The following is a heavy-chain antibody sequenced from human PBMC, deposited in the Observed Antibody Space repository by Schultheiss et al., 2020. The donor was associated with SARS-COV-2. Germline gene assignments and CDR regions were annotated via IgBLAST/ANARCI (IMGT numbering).Heavy chain of an antibody. V-gene: IGHV3-23*01. D-gene: IGHD6-13*01. J-gene: IGHJ4*02. CDR2: ISGSGGST. Sequence: GGSLRLSCAASGFTFSDYYMNWVRQAPGKGLEWVSAISGSGGSTYYADSVKGRFTISRDNSKNTLYLQMNSLRAEDTAVYYCAKELGTAAGRASDYWGQGTLVTVSS. CDR1: GFTFSDYY. CDR3: AKELGTAAGRASDY.